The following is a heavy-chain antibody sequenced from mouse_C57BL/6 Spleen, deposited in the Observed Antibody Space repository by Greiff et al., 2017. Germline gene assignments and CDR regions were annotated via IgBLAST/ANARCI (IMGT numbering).Heavy chain of an antibody. CDR2: IYPRSGNT. J-gene: IGHJ3*01. CDR3: ARCTLGSSYRCAY. D-gene: IGHD1-1*01. Sequence: QVHVKQSGAELARPGASVKLSCKASGYTFTSSGISWVKQRPGQGLEWIGEIYPRSGNTYYNEKFKGKATLTADKSSSTAYMELRSLTSEDSAVYFCARCTLGSSYRCAYWGQGTLVTVSA. CDR1: GYTFTSSG. V-gene: IGHV1-81*01.